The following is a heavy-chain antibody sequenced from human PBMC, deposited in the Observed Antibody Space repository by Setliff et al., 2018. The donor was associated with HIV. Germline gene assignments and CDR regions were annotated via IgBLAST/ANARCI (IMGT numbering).Heavy chain of an antibody. V-gene: IGHV3-48*03. CDR2: ISSSGSTI. J-gene: IGHJ5*02. CDR1: GIRFSNYA. CDR3: ARRRLLIRNWFDP. Sequence: PGGSLRLSCAASGIRFSNYAMSWVRQAPGKGLEWVSYISSSGSTIYYADSVKGRFTISRDNAENTLYLQMNSLRAEDTAVYYCARRRLLIRNWFDPWGQGTLVTVAS. D-gene: IGHD3-22*01.